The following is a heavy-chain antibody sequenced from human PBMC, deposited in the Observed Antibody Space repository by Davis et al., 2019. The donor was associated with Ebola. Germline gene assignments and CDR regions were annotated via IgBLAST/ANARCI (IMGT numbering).Heavy chain of an antibody. D-gene: IGHD6-19*01. CDR1: GFTFDDYT. CDR3: AKGGIAVAGWENWFDP. J-gene: IGHJ5*02. CDR2: ISWDGGST. V-gene: IGHV3-43*01. Sequence: GESLKISCAASGFTFDDYTMHWVRQAPGKGLEWVSLISWDGGSTYYADSVKGRFTISRDNSKNSLYLQMNSLRTEDTALYYCAKGGIAVAGWENWFDPWGQGTLVTVSS.